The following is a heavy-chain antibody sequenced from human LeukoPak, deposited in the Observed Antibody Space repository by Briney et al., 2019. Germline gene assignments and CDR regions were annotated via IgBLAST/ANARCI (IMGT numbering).Heavy chain of an antibody. V-gene: IGHV3-7*03. CDR3: ARDPPRHVQVPCY. J-gene: IGHJ4*02. CDR1: GFTFSSCW. Sequence: GGSLRLSCATSGFTFSSCWMTWVRQAPGKGLEWVANIKQDGSEKNYVDSVKGRFTISRDNSKNSLYLQMNSLRAEDTAVYYCARDPPRHVQVPCYWGQGTRVTVSS. CDR2: IKQDGSEK. D-gene: IGHD5-24*01.